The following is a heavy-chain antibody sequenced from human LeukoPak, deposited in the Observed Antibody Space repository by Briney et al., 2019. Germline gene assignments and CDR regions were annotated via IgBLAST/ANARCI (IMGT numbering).Heavy chain of an antibody. D-gene: IGHD1-26*01. J-gene: IGHJ4*02. CDR1: GYTFISYD. V-gene: IGHV1-8*01. CDR2: MNPNSGNT. CDR3: ARSSVGVRRMTDY. Sequence: ASVTVSCTASGYTFISYDINWVRQAPGQGLEWMGWMNPNSGNTGYAQKFQGRVTMTRSTSISTAYMELTNLTSEDTAVYYCARSSVGVRRMTDYWGQGTLVTVSS.